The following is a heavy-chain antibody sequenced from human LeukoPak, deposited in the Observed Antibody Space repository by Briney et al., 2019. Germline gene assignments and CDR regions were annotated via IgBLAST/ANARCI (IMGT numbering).Heavy chain of an antibody. J-gene: IGHJ4*02. CDR2: ISGSSGNT. Sequence: GGSLRLSCAASGFTFSSYAMNWVRQAPGKGLEWVSAISGSSGNTYYADSVKGRFTISRDNSKNTLYLQMNSLRAEDTAVYYCAKGSDIVVVVAATDYWGQGTLVTVSS. D-gene: IGHD2-15*01. CDR1: GFTFSSYA. CDR3: AKGSDIVVVVAATDY. V-gene: IGHV3-23*01.